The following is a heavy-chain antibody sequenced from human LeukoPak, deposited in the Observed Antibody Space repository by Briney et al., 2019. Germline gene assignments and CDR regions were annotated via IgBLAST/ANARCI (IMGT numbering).Heavy chain of an antibody. D-gene: IGHD3-10*01. CDR2: LNARATSP. CDR3: AKEDWFGELALDR. Sequence: GGSLRLSCAASGFPFSNYAMSWVRQAPGGGAEGVSVLNARATSPHYADSVKGRFTISRDNPKNTLYLQMDRLRAEDTAVYYCAKEDWFGELALDRWGQGTLVTVSS. V-gene: IGHV3-23*01. CDR1: GFPFSNYA. J-gene: IGHJ5*02.